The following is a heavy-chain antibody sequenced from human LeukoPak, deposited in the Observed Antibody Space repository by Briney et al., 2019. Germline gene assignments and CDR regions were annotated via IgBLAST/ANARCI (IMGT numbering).Heavy chain of an antibody. Sequence: GSLRLSCAASGFTFSTYAMHWVRQAPGKGLEYVSAISTSGSTTFYANSVKGRFTISRDNSNNTLYLQMGSLRVEDMAVYYCARAVRGVASADYWGQGTLVIVS. CDR3: ARAVRGVASADY. D-gene: IGHD3-10*01. V-gene: IGHV3-64*01. CDR2: ISTSGSTT. CDR1: GFTFSTYA. J-gene: IGHJ4*02.